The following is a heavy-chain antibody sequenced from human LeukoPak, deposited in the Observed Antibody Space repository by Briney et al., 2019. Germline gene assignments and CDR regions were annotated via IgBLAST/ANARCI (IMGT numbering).Heavy chain of an antibody. D-gene: IGHD3-22*01. CDR1: GFTFDYYA. V-gene: IGHV3-9*01. J-gene: IGHJ4*01. Sequence: GGSLRLSCAASGFTFDYYAMHWVRRAPGKGLEWVSGISWNSGSIGYADSVKGRFTISRDNAKNSLYLQMNSLRAEDTALYYCAKDISAMIVTVFDYWGHGTLVTVSS. CDR3: AKDISAMIVTVFDY. CDR2: ISWNSGSI.